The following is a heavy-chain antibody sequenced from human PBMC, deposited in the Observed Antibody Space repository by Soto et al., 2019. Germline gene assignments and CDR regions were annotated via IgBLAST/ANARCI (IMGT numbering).Heavy chain of an antibody. V-gene: IGHV3-30*18. J-gene: IGHJ4*02. Sequence: QVQLVESGGGVVQPGRSLRLSCAASGFTFSSYGMHWVRQAPGKGLEWVAVISYDGSNKYYADSVKGRFTISRDNSKNTLYLQMNSLRAEDTAVYYCAKVPYYDFWRGYHPPDYWGQGTLVTVS. CDR2: ISYDGSNK. CDR1: GFTFSSYG. CDR3: AKVPYYDFWRGYHPPDY. D-gene: IGHD3-3*01.